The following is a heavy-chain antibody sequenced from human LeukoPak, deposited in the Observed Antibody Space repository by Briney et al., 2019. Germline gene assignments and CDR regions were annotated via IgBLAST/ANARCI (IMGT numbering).Heavy chain of an antibody. V-gene: IGHV3-7*03. CDR2: IKQDGSEK. D-gene: IGHD4-17*01. CDR1: GFTCSTYW. Sequence: GGSLRLSCAASGFTCSTYWMSWVRQAPGKGQEWVANIKQDGSEKYYVDSVKGRFTISRDNAKNSLYLQMNSLRAEDTAVYYCARGQTTVTNWGQGTLVTVSS. CDR3: ARGQTTVTN. J-gene: IGHJ4*02.